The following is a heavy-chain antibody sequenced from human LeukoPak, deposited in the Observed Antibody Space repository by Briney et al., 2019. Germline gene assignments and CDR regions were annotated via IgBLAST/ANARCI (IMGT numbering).Heavy chain of an antibody. V-gene: IGHV3-21*01. J-gene: IGHJ4*02. CDR2: ISGSSGYI. D-gene: IGHD4/OR15-4a*01. Sequence: GGSLRLSCAASGSIFSTDTMNWVRQAPGKGLEWVSSISGSSGYIYYADSLRGRFTISRDNAKNSLYLQMNSLRAEDTAVYYCARLGKHDYSATWYFDYWGQGTLVTVSS. CDR1: GSIFSTDT. CDR3: ARLGKHDYSATWYFDY.